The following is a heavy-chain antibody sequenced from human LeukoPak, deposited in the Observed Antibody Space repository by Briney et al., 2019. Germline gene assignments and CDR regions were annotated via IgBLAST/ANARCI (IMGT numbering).Heavy chain of an antibody. CDR2: VTSGSSHI. D-gene: IGHD1-26*01. Sequence: SGGSLRLSCAASGFTFSSYNMNWVRQTPGQGLEWVSSVTSGSSHIYYADSVKGRFTISRDNAKSSLYLQMNSLRAEDTAVYYCASDPYSGSYGADYYYYMDVWGKGTTVTISS. V-gene: IGHV3-21*01. J-gene: IGHJ6*03. CDR3: ASDPYSGSYGADYYYYMDV. CDR1: GFTFSSYN.